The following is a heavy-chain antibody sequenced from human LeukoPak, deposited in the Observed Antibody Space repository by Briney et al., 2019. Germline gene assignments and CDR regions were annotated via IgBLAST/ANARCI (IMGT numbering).Heavy chain of an antibody. CDR2: IYYSGST. V-gene: IGHV4-39*01. Sequence: PSETLSLTCTVSGGSISSSGYYWGWIRQPPGKGLEWIGSIYYSGSTYYNPSLKSRVTISVDTSKNQFSLKLSSVTAADTAVYYCARLCYFWSDAYFDYWGQGTLVTVSS. CDR3: ARLCYFWSDAYFDY. D-gene: IGHD3-3*01. J-gene: IGHJ4*02. CDR1: GGSISSSGYY.